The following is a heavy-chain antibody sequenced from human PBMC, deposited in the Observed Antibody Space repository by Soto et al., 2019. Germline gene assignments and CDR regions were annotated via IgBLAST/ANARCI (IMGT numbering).Heavy chain of an antibody. CDR2: ISGSGGST. Sequence: GASLKISCAASGFTFSSYAMSWVRQAPGKGLEWVSAISGSGGSTYYADSVKGRFTISRDNSKNTLYLQMNSLRAEDTAVYYCAKGGGSSLHREKRYYYYYMDVWGKGTTVTVSS. V-gene: IGHV3-23*01. CDR1: GFTFSSYA. CDR3: AKGGGSSLHREKRYYYYYMDV. D-gene: IGHD6-6*01. J-gene: IGHJ6*03.